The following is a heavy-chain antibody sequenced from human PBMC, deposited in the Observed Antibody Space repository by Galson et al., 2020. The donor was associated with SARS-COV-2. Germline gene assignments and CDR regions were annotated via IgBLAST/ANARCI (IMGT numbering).Heavy chain of an antibody. CDR3: AKDRSYYDLWCGYLAPHYYYYYYGMDV. CDR1: GFTFSSYG. J-gene: IGHJ6*02. D-gene: IGHD3-3*01. V-gene: IGHV3-30*18. Sequence: GGSLRLSCAASGFTFSSYGMHWVRQAPGKGLEWVAVISYDGSNKYYADSVKGRFTISRDNSKNTLYLQMNSLRAEDTAVYYCAKDRSYYDLWCGYLAPHYYYYYYGMDVWGQGTTVTVSS. CDR2: ISYDGSNK.